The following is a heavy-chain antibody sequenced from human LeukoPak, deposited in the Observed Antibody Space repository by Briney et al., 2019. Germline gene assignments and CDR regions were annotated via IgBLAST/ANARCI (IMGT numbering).Heavy chain of an antibody. Sequence: SVKVSCKASGGTFSSYAISWVRQAPGQGLEWMGGVIPIFVTANYAQKFQGRVTITADESTSTAYMELSSLRSEDTAVYYCARVRAPYCSSTSCYRRNYYMDVWGKGTTVTVSS. CDR3: ARVRAPYCSSTSCYRRNYYMDV. V-gene: IGHV1-69*13. CDR1: GGTFSSYA. J-gene: IGHJ6*03. CDR2: VIPIFVTA. D-gene: IGHD2-2*01.